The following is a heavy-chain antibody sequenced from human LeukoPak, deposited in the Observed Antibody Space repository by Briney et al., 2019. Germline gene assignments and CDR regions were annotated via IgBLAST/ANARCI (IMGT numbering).Heavy chain of an antibody. V-gene: IGHV3-30*02. CDR2: IRYDGSNK. CDR1: GFTFSSYA. J-gene: IGHJ6*03. CDR3: AKDKAARPDYYYYYMDV. Sequence: HPGGSLRLSCAASGFTFSSYAMSWVRQAPGKGLEWVAFIRYDGSNKYYADSVKGRFTISRDNSKNTLYLQMNSLRAEDTAVYYCAKDKAARPDYYYYYMDVWGKGTTVTVSS. D-gene: IGHD6-6*01.